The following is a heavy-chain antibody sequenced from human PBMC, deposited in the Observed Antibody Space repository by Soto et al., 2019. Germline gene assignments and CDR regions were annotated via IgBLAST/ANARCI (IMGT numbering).Heavy chain of an antibody. D-gene: IGHD4-17*01. CDR1: GGSISSGGYY. CDR3: ARDLYGGNSDLFDY. Sequence: PSETLSLTCTVSGGSISSGGYYWSWIRQHPGKGLEWIGYIYYSGSTYYNPSLKSRVTISVDTSKSQFSLKLSSVTAADTAVYYCARDLYGGNSDLFDYWGQGTRVTVSS. J-gene: IGHJ4*02. CDR2: IYYSGST. V-gene: IGHV4-31*03.